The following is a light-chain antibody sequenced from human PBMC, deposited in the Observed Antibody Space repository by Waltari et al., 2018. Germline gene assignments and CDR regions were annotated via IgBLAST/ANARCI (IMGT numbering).Light chain of an antibody. CDR3: SSYTSSGTRV. CDR2: DVT. CDR1: SDDIGTYNF. J-gene: IGLJ1*01. Sequence: ASVSGSVGQSITISCTGTSDDIGTYNFVSWYQQYPGKAPKLIIYDVTDRPSGISHRFSGSKSGNTASLIISGLQDEDEADYHCSSYTSSGTRVFGTGTTVTVL. V-gene: IGLV2-14*03.